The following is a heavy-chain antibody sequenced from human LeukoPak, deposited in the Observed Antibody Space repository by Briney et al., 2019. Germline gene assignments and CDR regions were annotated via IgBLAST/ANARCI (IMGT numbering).Heavy chain of an antibody. J-gene: IGHJ6*02. Sequence: GRSQRLSCAASGFAFSSYNMNWVRHAPGKALEWVSYIGSSGSPTHYADSVRGRFTISRDNAKNSLYLQMNSLRDDDTALYYCARRPYSDTSGRLSDVWGQGTTVTVSS. V-gene: IGHV3-48*02. CDR2: IGSSGSPT. D-gene: IGHD3-22*01. CDR1: GFAFSSYN. CDR3: ARRPYSDTSGRLSDV.